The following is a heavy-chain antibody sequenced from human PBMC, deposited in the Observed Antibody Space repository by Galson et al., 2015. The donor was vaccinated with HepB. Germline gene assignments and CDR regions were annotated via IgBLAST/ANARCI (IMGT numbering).Heavy chain of an antibody. D-gene: IGHD3-3*01. Sequence: SLRLSCAAPGFTFSSYWMSWVRQAPGKGLEWVANIKQDGSEKYYVDSVKGRFTISRDNAKNSLYLQMNSLRAEDTAVYYCARKSYDFWSGYSDAFDYWGQGTLVTVSS. CDR2: IKQDGSEK. J-gene: IGHJ4*02. V-gene: IGHV3-7*03. CDR1: GFTFSSYW. CDR3: ARKSYDFWSGYSDAFDY.